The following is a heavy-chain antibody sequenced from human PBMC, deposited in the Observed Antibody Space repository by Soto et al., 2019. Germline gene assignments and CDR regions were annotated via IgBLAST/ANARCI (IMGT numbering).Heavy chain of an antibody. CDR3: AKGTGSGTPYGMEV. Sequence: EVLLVESGGGLVQPGRSLRLSFAASGFTFDDYGMHWVRQAPGKGLEWVSSSSWNSVSIGYADSVKGRFSISKDNAKNSLYLQMNSLRAEDSALYYCAKGTGSGTPYGMEVWVHGATDTDS. V-gene: IGHV3-9*01. D-gene: IGHD3-10*01. J-gene: IGHJ6*02. CDR1: GFTFDDYG. CDR2: SSWNSVSI.